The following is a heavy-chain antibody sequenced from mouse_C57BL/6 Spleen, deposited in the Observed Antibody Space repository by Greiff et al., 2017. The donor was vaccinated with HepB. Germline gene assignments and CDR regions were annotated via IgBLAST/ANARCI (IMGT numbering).Heavy chain of an antibody. CDR1: GFTFSSYA. CDR2: ISSGGDYI. V-gene: IGHV5-9-1*02. CDR3: TRGGGLRPGSYYVDY. J-gene: IGHJ2*01. D-gene: IGHD2-4*01. Sequence: EVQLVESGEGLVKPGGSLKLSCAASGFTFSSYAMSWVRQTPEKRLEWVAYISSGGDYIYYADTVKGRFTISRDNARNTLYLQMSSLKSEDTAMYYCTRGGGLRPGSYYVDYWGQGTTLTVSS.